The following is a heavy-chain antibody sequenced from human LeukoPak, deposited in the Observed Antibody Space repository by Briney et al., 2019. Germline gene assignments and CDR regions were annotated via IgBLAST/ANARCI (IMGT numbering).Heavy chain of an antibody. V-gene: IGHV3-7*03. CDR1: GFVFSDYS. CDR2: LKKDGSEK. D-gene: IGHD2-21*02. CDR3: AKGESGDRPWDYYYYMDV. Sequence: GGSLRLSCAVSGFVFSDYSMSWVRQSPGQGLEGVATLKKDGSEKYYVDSVKGRFTISRDNSKNTLYLQMNSLRAEDTAVYYCAKGESGDRPWDYYYYMDVWGKGTTVTVSS. J-gene: IGHJ6*03.